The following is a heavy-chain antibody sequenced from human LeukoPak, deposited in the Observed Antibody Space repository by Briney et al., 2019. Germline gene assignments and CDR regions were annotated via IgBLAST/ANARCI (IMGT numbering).Heavy chain of an antibody. CDR2: IIPIFGTA. CDR3: ARDHPALHPGSYAYYFDY. D-gene: IGHD1-26*01. V-gene: IGHV1-69*01. CDR1: GGTFSSYA. J-gene: IGHJ4*02. Sequence: SVKVSCKASGGTFSSYAISWVRQAPGQGLEWMGGIIPIFGTANYAQKFQGRVTITADESTSTAYMELSSLRSEDTAVYYCARDHPALHPGSYAYYFDYWGQGTLVTVSS.